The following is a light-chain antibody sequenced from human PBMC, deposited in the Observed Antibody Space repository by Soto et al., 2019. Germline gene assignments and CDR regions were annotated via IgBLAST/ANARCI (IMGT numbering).Light chain of an antibody. Sequence: AIQLTQSPASLSSSVGERFTITCRASQGISSALAWYQQKPGKAPKLLIYGASTLQSGVPSRFSGSGSGTDFTLTISCLQSEDFATYYCQQYYSNVPITFGQGTRLEIK. CDR1: QGISSA. CDR3: QQYYSNVPIT. V-gene: IGKV1-13*02. CDR2: GAS. J-gene: IGKJ5*01.